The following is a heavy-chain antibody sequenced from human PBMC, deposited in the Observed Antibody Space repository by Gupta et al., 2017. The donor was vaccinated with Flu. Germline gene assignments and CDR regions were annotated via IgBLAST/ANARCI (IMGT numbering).Heavy chain of an antibody. CDR2: IRSKAYGGTT. CDR1: GFTFGDYA. J-gene: IGHJ4*02. CDR3: TRTEKLWRIYFDY. Sequence: EVQLVESGGGLVQPGRSLRLSCTASGFTFGDYAMSWFRQAPGKGLEWVGFIRSKAYGGTTEYAASVNGRFTISRDDSKSIAYLQMNSLKIEDTAVYYCTRTEKLWRIYFDYWGQGTLVTVSS. D-gene: IGHD3-10*01. V-gene: IGHV3-49*03.